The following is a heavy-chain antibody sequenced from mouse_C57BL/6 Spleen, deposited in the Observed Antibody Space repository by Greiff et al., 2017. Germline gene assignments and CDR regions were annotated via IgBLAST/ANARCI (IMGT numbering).Heavy chain of an antibody. CDR2: IWSDGGT. CDR3: ARHEDDYDVGFAY. J-gene: IGHJ3*01. Sequence: VQLQESGPGLVAPSQSLSITCTVSGFSLTSYGVHWVRQPPGKGLEWLVVIWSDGGTTNNSALDSRLSISKDNSKSQVFLKMNSLQTYDAAMYYCARHEDDYDVGFAYWGQGTLVTVSA. D-gene: IGHD2-4*01. CDR1: GFSLTSYG. V-gene: IGHV2-6-1*01.